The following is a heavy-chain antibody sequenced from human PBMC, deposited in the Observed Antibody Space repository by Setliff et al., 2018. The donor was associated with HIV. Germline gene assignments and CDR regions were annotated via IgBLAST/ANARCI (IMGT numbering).Heavy chain of an antibody. CDR3: ARDRSGTSYAGDDAFDI. CDR2: IYYTGNT. J-gene: IGHJ3*02. D-gene: IGHD3-3*01. CDR1: GDSISNGGFY. Sequence: PSETLSLTCTVSGDSISNGGFYWTWIRQHPGKGLEWIGYIYYTGNTYYNLSLKSRVTMSVDTSKNQFSLKLNSVTAAATAVYYCARDRSGTSYAGDDAFDIWGQGTMVTVSS. V-gene: IGHV4-31*03.